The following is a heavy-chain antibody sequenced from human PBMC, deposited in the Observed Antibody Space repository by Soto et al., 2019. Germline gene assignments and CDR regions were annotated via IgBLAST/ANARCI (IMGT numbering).Heavy chain of an antibody. CDR1: GLTFSSYG. Sequence: GGTLGLSCAASGLTFSSYGMHWVRQAPGKGLEWVAVISYDGSNKYYADSVKGRFTISRDNSKNTLYLQMNSLRAEDTAVYYCAKPQGVMVYAIDYWGQGTLVTVSS. J-gene: IGHJ4*02. CDR3: AKPQGVMVYAIDY. CDR2: ISYDGSNK. D-gene: IGHD2-8*01. V-gene: IGHV3-30*18.